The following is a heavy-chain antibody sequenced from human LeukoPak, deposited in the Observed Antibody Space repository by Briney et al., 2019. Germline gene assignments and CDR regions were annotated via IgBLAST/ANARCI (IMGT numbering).Heavy chain of an antibody. J-gene: IGHJ4*02. D-gene: IGHD7-27*01. CDR3: AKDSSHWGVDYDY. CDR1: GFTFSNYA. CDR2: ISGSGGST. Sequence: AGSLRLSCAASGFTFSNYAMSWVRQAPGKGLEWVSAISGSGGSTYYADSVKGRFTISRDNSKNTLYLQMNSLRAEDTAVYYCAKDSSHWGVDYDYWGQGTLVTVSS. V-gene: IGHV3-23*01.